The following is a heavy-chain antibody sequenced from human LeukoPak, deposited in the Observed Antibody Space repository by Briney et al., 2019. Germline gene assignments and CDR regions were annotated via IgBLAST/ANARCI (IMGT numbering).Heavy chain of an antibody. CDR3: ARGNYYDSGPNAIDY. J-gene: IGHJ4*02. V-gene: IGHV4-34*01. D-gene: IGHD3-22*01. Sequence: SETLSLTCAVYGGSFSGYYWSWIRQPPGKGLEWIGEINHSGSTNYNPSLKSRVTISVDTSKNQFSLKLSSVTAADTAVYYCARGNYYDSGPNAIDYWGQGTLVTVSS. CDR2: INHSGST. CDR1: GGSFSGYY.